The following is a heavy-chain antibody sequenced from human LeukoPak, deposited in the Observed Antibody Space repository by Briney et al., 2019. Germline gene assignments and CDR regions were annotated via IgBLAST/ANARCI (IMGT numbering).Heavy chain of an antibody. D-gene: IGHD3-10*01. CDR1: GFTFSNAW. V-gene: IGHV3-15*01. CDR3: TTDRSAWFGEQAFDI. J-gene: IGHJ3*02. Sequence: PGGSLRLSCAASGFTFSNAWMSWVRQAPGKGLEWVGRIKSKTDGGTTDYAAPVKGRFTISRDDSKNTLYLQMNSLKTEDTAVYYCTTDRSAWFGEQAFDIWGQGTMVTVSS. CDR2: IKSKTDGGTT.